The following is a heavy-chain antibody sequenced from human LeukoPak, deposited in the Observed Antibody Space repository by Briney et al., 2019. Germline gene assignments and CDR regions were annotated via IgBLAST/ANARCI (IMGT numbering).Heavy chain of an antibody. CDR1: GVIVSHNY. Sequence: GGSLRLSCAASGVIVSHNYMTLGRPAPGEGLEWISVIYIDGTTYYADSVKGRFTISRDQANNTLYLQMNTLRDEDTAVYYCARGPRYSFYWGQGTLVSVSS. D-gene: IGHD6-13*01. J-gene: IGHJ4*02. CDR3: ARGPRYSFY. CDR2: IYIDGTT. V-gene: IGHV3-53*01.